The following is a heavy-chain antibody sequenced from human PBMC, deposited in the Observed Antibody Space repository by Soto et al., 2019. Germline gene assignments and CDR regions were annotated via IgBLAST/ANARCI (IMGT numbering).Heavy chain of an antibody. D-gene: IGHD2-21*02. V-gene: IGHV1-18*01. J-gene: IGHJ4*02. CDR3: ALGFWSGDCYSRRYYFDH. Sequence: QVQLVQSGAEVKKPGDSVKVSCKASGYTFTSYGISWVRQAPGQGLVWMGWISAYNGNTKYAQKFQGRVTMTTDTPTSTAYMGLRSLRSDDTAVYYCALGFWSGDCYSRRYYFDHWGQGTLVTVSS. CDR2: ISAYNGNT. CDR1: GYTFTSYG.